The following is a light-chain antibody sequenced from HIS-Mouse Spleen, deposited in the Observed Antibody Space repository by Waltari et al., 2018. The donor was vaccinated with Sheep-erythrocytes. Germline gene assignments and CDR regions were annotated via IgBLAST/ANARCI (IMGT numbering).Light chain of an antibody. CDR3: CSYAGSYNHV. V-gene: IGLV2-11*01. J-gene: IGLJ1*01. CDR2: DVS. CDR1: SSDVGGYNY. Sequence: QSALTQPRSVSGSPGQSVTISCTGTSSDVGGYNYVSWYQQHPGKAPKLMLYDVSNRPSGVPARFSGSKSGNTASLTISGLQAEDEADYYCCSYAGSYNHVFATGTKVTVL.